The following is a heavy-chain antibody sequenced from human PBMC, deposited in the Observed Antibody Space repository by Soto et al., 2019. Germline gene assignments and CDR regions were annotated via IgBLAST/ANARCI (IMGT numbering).Heavy chain of an antibody. CDR3: AREVNDFWSGSHGMDV. V-gene: IGHV1-18*04. D-gene: IGHD3-3*01. J-gene: IGHJ6*02. Sequence: ASVKVSCKASGYTFTSYGISWVRQAPGQGLEWMGWISAYNGNTNYAQKLQGRVTMTTDTSTSTAYMELRSLRSGDTAVYYCAREVNDFWSGSHGMDVWGQGTTVTVSS. CDR2: ISAYNGNT. CDR1: GYTFTSYG.